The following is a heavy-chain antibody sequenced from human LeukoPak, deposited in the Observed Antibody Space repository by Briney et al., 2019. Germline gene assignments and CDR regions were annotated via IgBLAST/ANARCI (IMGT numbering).Heavy chain of an antibody. D-gene: IGHD1-14*01. V-gene: IGHV4-31*03. CDR1: GGSISSGGYF. CDR2: LYYSGTT. Sequence: SQTLSLTCTVSGGSISSGGYFWSWIRQHPGQGLEWIGYLYYSGTTYYNPSLKSRVIISVDTSKNQFSLKLSSVTAADTAVYYCARVDPNRHDYWGQGTLVTVSS. CDR3: ARVDPNRHDY. J-gene: IGHJ4*02.